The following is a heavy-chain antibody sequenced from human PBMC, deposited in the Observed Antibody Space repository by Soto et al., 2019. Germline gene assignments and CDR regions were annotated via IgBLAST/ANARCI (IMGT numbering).Heavy chain of an antibody. CDR1: GGSVNSHA. V-gene: IGHV1-69*01. D-gene: IGHD4-17*01. J-gene: IGHJ3*02. CDR2: IIPMFGTP. CDR3: ARSRNVAEFNDYGGKYHGFGI. Sequence: QVQLEQSGAEVKKAGSSVKVSCKAFGGSVNSHAISWVRQAPGQGLEWMGGIIPMFGTPTYAQKFQAGVTISAEESTSTVSLDLSRLRSEDTAVYYCARSRNVAEFNDYGGKYHGFGIWGQGTMVTVSS.